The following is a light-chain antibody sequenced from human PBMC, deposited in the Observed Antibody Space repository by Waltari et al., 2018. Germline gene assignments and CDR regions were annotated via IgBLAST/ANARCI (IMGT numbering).Light chain of an antibody. Sequence: DIQMTQSPSSLSASVGDRVIITCRASQTVSTYLIWYQQKPGKAPALLIHGASSLQSGVPSRFSGSGSGTDFTLSISSLQPEDFATYFCQQSYSSPHTFGAGTKVEI. CDR1: QTVSTY. CDR3: QQSYSSPHT. J-gene: IGKJ4*01. V-gene: IGKV1-39*01. CDR2: GAS.